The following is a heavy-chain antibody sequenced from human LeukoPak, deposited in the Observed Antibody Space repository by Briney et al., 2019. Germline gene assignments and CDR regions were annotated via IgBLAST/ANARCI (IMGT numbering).Heavy chain of an antibody. CDR3: ARRLIAARPPPFDY. CDR1: GGSISSSSYY. J-gene: IGHJ4*02. V-gene: IGHV4-39*01. CDR2: IYYSGST. D-gene: IGHD6-6*01. Sequence: PSETLSLTCTVSGGSISSSSYYWGWIRQPPGKGLEWIGSIYYSGSTYYNPSLKSRATISVDTSKNQFSLKLSSVTAADTAVYYCARRLIAARPPPFDYWGQGTLVTVSS.